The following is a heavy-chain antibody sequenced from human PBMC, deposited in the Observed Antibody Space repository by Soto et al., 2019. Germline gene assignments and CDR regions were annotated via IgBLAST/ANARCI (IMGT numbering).Heavy chain of an antibody. Sequence: EVRLVESGGGLVQPGGSLRLSCAASGFTFSSYWMSWVRQAPGKGLEWVANIKQDGSEKYYVDSVKGRFTISRDNAKNSLYLQMNSLRAEDTAVYYCARGRYCISTSYYLDYWGQGTLVTVSS. CDR2: IKQDGSEK. D-gene: IGHD2-2*01. CDR1: GFTFSSYW. V-gene: IGHV3-7*01. CDR3: ARGRYCISTSYYLDY. J-gene: IGHJ4*02.